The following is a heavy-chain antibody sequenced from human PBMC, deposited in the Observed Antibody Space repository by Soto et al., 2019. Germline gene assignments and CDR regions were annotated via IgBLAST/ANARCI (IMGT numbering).Heavy chain of an antibody. V-gene: IGHV3-23*01. Sequence: GGSLRLSCAASGFTFGIYSMSCVRQAPGKGLAWVSAISGSGGSTYYADSVKARFTISRDNSKNTLYPQMNSRRAEDTAVYYCAKGIAAMDPDYYYYYGMDVWGQGTTVSVS. D-gene: IGHD5-18*01. CDR1: GFTFGIYS. J-gene: IGHJ6*02. CDR2: ISGSGGST. CDR3: AKGIAAMDPDYYYYYGMDV.